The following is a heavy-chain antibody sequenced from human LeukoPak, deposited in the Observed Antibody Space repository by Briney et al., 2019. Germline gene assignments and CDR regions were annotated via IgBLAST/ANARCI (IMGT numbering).Heavy chain of an antibody. CDR3: AKDVPEHSSVLLQDYGGFDY. CDR2: ISYDGSNK. V-gene: IGHV3-30*18. Sequence: GRSLRLSCAASGFTFSSYGINWVRQAPGKGLEWVAVISYDGSNKYYADSVKGRFTISRDNSKNTLYLQMNSLRAEDAAVYYCAKDVPEHSSVLLQDYGGFDYWGQGTLVTVSS. J-gene: IGHJ4*02. CDR1: GFTFSSYG. D-gene: IGHD6-19*01.